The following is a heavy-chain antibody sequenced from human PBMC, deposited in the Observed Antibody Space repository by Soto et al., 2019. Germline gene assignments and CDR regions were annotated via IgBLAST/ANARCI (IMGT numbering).Heavy chain of an antibody. CDR1: GYTFTSYG. CDR3: VRDYFEGGGSWYDCFDP. V-gene: IGHV1-18*01. Sequence: GASVKVSCKASGYTFTSYGISWVRQAPGQGLEWMGWISAYNGNTNYAQKFQGRVTMTTDTSTGTVYMEMRGLRSDDTAMYYCVRDYFEGGGSWYDCFDPWGQGTLVTVSS. D-gene: IGHD3-22*01. J-gene: IGHJ5*02. CDR2: ISAYNGNT.